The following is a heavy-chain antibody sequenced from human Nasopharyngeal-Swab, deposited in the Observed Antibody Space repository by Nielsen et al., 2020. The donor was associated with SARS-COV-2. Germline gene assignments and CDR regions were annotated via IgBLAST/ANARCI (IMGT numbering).Heavy chain of an antibody. CDR1: GYTFTSYD. Sequence: ASVKVSCNASGYTFTSYDINWVRQATGQGLECMGWMKHNSGNTGSAQKFQGRVTMTRNTSISTAYIELSSLRSEDTAVYYCARGGYGDYLGYYYYMDVWGKGTTVTVSS. CDR3: ARGGYGDYLGYYYYMDV. V-gene: IGHV1-8*01. CDR2: MKHNSGNT. D-gene: IGHD4-17*01. J-gene: IGHJ6*03.